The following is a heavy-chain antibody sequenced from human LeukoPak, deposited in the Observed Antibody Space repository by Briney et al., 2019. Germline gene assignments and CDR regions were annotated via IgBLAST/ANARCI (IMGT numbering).Heavy chain of an antibody. CDR1: GFTFSNAW. Sequence: PGGSLRLSCAASGFTFSNAWMSWVRQAPGKGLEWVGRIKSKTDGGTTDYAAPVKGRFTISRDDSKNTLYLQMNSLKTEDTAVYYCTTVPLLLLGAVWGDYWGQGTLVTVSS. D-gene: IGHD2-8*01. J-gene: IGHJ4*02. CDR2: IKSKTDGGTT. CDR3: TTVPLLLLGAVWGDY. V-gene: IGHV3-15*01.